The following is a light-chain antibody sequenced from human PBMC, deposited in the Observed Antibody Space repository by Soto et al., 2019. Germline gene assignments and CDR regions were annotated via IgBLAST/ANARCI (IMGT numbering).Light chain of an antibody. CDR3: QQYDNWPPTT. CDR2: GAS. CDR1: QNVGRN. V-gene: IGKV3-15*01. Sequence: VMTQSPDTLSVSPGERATLSCRASQNVGRNLAWYQQKPGQAPRLLIFGASTRATGVPARFRGSGSGTEFALTISSLQSEDFALYYCQQYDNWPPTTFGQGTKVEI. J-gene: IGKJ1*01.